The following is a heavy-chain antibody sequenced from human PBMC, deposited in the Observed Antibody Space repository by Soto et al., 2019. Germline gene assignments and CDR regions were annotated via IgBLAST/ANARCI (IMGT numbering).Heavy chain of an antibody. CDR3: ASGDCSSTSCYRTLYYYGMDV. CDR2: ISAYNGNT. V-gene: IGHV1-18*01. D-gene: IGHD2-2*01. Sequence: ASVKVSCKASGYTFTSYGISWVRQAPGQGLEWMGWISAYNGNTNYAQKLQGRVTMTTDTSTSTAYMELRSLRSDDTAVYYCASGDCSSTSCYRTLYYYGMDVWGQGTTVTVSS. J-gene: IGHJ6*02. CDR1: GYTFTSYG.